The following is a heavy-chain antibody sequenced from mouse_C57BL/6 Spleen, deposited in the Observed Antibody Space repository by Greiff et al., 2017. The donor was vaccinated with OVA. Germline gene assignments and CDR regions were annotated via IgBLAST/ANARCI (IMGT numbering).Heavy chain of an antibody. V-gene: IGHV1-82*01. CDR3: ARNEALNYENAMDY. D-gene: IGHD2-1*01. CDR1: GYAFSSSW. CDR2: IYPGDGDT. Sequence: QVQLKQSGPELVKPGASVKISCKASGYAFSSSWMNWVKQRPGKGLEWIGRIYPGDGDTNYHGKFKGKATLTADKSSSTAYMQLSSLTSEDSAVYFCARNEALNYENAMDYWGQGTSVTVSS. J-gene: IGHJ4*01.